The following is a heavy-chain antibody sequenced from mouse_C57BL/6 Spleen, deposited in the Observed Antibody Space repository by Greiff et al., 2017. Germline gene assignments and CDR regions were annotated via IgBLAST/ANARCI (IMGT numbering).Heavy chain of an antibody. Sequence: QVQLQQPGAELVMPGASVKLSCKASGYTFTSYWMHWVKQRPGQGLEWIGDIDPSDSYTNYNQKFKGKSTLTVDKSSSTAYMQLSSLTSEDSAVYYCAYGSSRHWYFDVWGTGTTVTVSS. V-gene: IGHV1-69*01. D-gene: IGHD1-1*01. CDR1: GYTFTSYW. CDR2: IDPSDSYT. J-gene: IGHJ1*03. CDR3: AYGSSRHWYFDV.